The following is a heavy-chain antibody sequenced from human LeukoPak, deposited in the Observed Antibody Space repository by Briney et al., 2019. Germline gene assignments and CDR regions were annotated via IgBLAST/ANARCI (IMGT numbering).Heavy chain of an antibody. CDR1: GYNFNAHY. CDR3: ARESPGYNTDDFDS. Sequence: ASVSVSCKTSGYNFNAHYLHWVRQAPGQGLDWMGWINSSTGFTNYAQKFEGRVALTRDTSITTAYLELTGLTSGDSAVYFCARESPGYNTDDFDSWGQGTLVTDSS. J-gene: IGHJ4*02. V-gene: IGHV1-2*02. CDR2: INSSTGFT. D-gene: IGHD5-12*01.